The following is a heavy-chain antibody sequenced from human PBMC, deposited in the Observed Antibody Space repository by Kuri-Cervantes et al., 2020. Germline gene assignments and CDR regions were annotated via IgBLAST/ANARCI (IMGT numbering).Heavy chain of an antibody. D-gene: IGHD6-19*01. CDR1: GGSISSGGYS. CDR2: IYHNGST. CDR3: ARDISSGWYGWFDP. Sequence: SETLSLTCAVSGGSISSGGYSWSWIRQPPGKGLEWIGYIYHNGSTNYNPSLKSRVTISVDTSKNQFSLKLSSVTAADTAVYYCARDISSGWYGWFDPWGQGTLVTVSS. J-gene: IGHJ5*02. V-gene: IGHV4-30-2*01.